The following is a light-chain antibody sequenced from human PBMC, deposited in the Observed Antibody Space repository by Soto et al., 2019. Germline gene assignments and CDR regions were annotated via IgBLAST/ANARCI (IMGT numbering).Light chain of an antibody. CDR2: DAS. Sequence: GDRVTITCRASQSISSWLAWYQQKPGKAPKFLIYDASNLESGVPSRFSGSGSGTEFTLTISSLQPDDFATYYCQQYSSYGTFGQGTQVAIK. CDR3: QQYSSYGT. V-gene: IGKV1-5*01. CDR1: QSISSW. J-gene: IGKJ1*01.